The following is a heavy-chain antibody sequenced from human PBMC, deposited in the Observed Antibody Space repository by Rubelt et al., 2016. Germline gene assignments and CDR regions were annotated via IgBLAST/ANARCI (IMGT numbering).Heavy chain of an antibody. D-gene: IGHD3-3*01. J-gene: IGHJ4*02. CDR3: ARAYYDFWSGPDY. CDR2: IYYSGST. V-gene: IGHV4-59*08. Sequence: KGLEWIGYIYYSGSTYYNPSLKSRVTISVDTSKNQFSLKLSSVTAADTAVYYCARAYYDFWSGPDYWGQGTLVTVSS.